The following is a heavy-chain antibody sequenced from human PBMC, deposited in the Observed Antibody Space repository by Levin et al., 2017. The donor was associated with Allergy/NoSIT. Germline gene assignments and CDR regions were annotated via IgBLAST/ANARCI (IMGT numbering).Heavy chain of an antibody. CDR3: AMGSGSYLFDY. CDR2: ISWDGGST. D-gene: IGHD3-10*01. V-gene: IGHV3-43*01. CDR1: GFTFDDYT. Sequence: QASETLSLTCAASGFTFDDYTMHWVRQAPGKGLEWVSLISWDGGSTYYADSVKGRFTISRDNSKNSLYLQMNSLRTEDTALYYCAMGSGSYLFDYWGQGTLVTVSS. J-gene: IGHJ4*02.